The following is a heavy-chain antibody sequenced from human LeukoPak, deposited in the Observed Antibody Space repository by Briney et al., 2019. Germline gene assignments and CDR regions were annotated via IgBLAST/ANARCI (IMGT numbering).Heavy chain of an antibody. D-gene: IGHD2-15*01. V-gene: IGHV3-21*04. CDR1: GFTFSGYT. J-gene: IGHJ3*02. CDR2: ISSSSSSI. CDR3: AKDCGGSCYGAFDI. Sequence: GGSLRLSCAVSGFTFSGYTMNWVRQAPGKGLEWVSSISSSSSSIYYADSVKGRFTISRDNAKNSLYLQMNSLRAEDTAVYYCAKDCGGSCYGAFDIWGQGTMVTVSS.